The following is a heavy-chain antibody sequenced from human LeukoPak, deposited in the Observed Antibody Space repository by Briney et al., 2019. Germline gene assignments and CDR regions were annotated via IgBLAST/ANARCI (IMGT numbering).Heavy chain of an antibody. CDR2: IYHSGST. J-gene: IGHJ4*02. D-gene: IGHD3-3*01. CDR1: GYSINSGFY. V-gene: IGHV4-38-2*02. Sequence: SETLSLTCTVSGYSINSGFYWGWIRQPPGKGLEWIGSIYHSGSTHYNPSLRSRVTMSVDTSKNQFSLKLSSVTAADTAVYYCARDGGRGQLDYWGQGTLVTVSS. CDR3: ARDGGRGQLDY.